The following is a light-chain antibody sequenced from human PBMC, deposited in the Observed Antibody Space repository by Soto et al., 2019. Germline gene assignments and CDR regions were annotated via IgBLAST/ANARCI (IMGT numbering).Light chain of an antibody. V-gene: IGKV1-8*01. CDR3: QQYYSYPYT. J-gene: IGKJ2*01. CDR2: SAS. Sequence: AIRMTQSPSSFSASTGDRVTITCRASQDISTSLAWYQQKPGKAPKLLIYSASSLQSGVPANFSGSGSGTDFTLTISRLQSEDCATYYCQQYYSYPYTFGKGTKVEIK. CDR1: QDISTS.